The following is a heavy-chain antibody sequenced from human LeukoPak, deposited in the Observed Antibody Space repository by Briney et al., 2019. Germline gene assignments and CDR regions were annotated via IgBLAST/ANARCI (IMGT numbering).Heavy chain of an antibody. Sequence: SETLSLTCAVYGGSFSGFYWSWIRQPPGRGREWFGEIIHSGSTNYNPSLKSRVTISVDTSKNQFSLKLSSVTAADTAVYYCARRRSTMVRGVYRGTLNYFDYWGQGTLVTVSS. CDR1: GGSFSGFY. CDR2: IIHSGST. V-gene: IGHV4-34*12. J-gene: IGHJ4*02. CDR3: ARRRSTMVRGVYRGTLNYFDY. D-gene: IGHD3-10*01.